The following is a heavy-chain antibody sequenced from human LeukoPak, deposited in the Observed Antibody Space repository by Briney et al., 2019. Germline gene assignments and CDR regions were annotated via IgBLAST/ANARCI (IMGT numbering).Heavy chain of an antibody. Sequence: PGGSLRLSCAASGFTFSSYAMSWVRQAPGKGLEWVSAISGSGGSTYYADSVKGRFTISRDNSKNTLYLQMNSLRAEDTAVYYCAKGAPYYYGSGSPHDYFDYWGQGTLVTVSS. V-gene: IGHV3-23*01. J-gene: IGHJ4*02. D-gene: IGHD3-10*01. CDR3: AKGAPYYYGSGSPHDYFDY. CDR2: ISGSGGST. CDR1: GFTFSSYA.